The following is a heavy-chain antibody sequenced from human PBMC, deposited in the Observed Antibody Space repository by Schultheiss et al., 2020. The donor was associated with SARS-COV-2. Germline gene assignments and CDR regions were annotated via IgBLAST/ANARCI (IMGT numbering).Heavy chain of an antibody. V-gene: IGHV4-59*01. CDR3: ARQTHYDFCSGHRESGMDV. CDR2: IYYSGST. CDR1: GGSISSYY. Sequence: SETLSLTCTVSGGSISSYYWSWIRQPPGKGLEWIGYIYYSGSTNYNPSLKSRVTISVDTSKNQFSLKLSSVTAADTAVYYCARQTHYDFCSGHRESGMDVWGQGTTVTVSS. D-gene: IGHD3-3*01. J-gene: IGHJ6*02.